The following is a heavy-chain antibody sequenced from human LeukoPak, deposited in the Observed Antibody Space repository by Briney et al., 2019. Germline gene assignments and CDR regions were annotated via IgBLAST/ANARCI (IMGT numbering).Heavy chain of an antibody. V-gene: IGHV4-30-2*01. CDR3: AGDPYRTDAFDI. CDR1: GGSISSGGYY. D-gene: IGHD3-16*01. CDR2: IYHSGST. Sequence: PSETLSLTCTVSGGSISSGGYYWSWIRQPPGKGLEWIGYIYHSGSTYYNPSLKSRVTISVDRSKNQFSLKLSSVTAADTAVYYCAGDPYRTDAFDIWGQGTMVTVSS. J-gene: IGHJ3*02.